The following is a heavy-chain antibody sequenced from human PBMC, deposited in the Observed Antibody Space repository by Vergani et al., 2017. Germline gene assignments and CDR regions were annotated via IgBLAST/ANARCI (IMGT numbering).Heavy chain of an antibody. CDR2: MNPNSGNT. Sequence: QVQLVQSGAEVKKPGASVKVSCKASGYTFTSYDINWVRQATGQGLEWMGWMNPNSGNTGYAQKFQGRVTMTRNTSISTAYMELSSLRSEDTAVYYCGRGRGYCSSTSCYFEAFDIWGQGTMVTVSS. CDR1: GYTFTSYD. J-gene: IGHJ3*02. D-gene: IGHD2-2*01. V-gene: IGHV1-8*01. CDR3: GRGRGYCSSTSCYFEAFDI.